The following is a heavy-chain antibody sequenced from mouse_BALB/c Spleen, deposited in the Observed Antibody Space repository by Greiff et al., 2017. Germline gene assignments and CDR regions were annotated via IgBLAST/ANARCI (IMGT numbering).Heavy chain of an antibody. CDR1: GYTFTSYW. Sequence: VKLMESGAELVKPGASVKLSCKASGYTFTSYWMHWVKQRPGQGLEWIGEINPSNGRTNYNEKFKSKATLTVDKSSSTAYMQLSSLTSEDSAVYYCASIYDGYYVYAMDYWGQGTSVTVSS. D-gene: IGHD2-3*01. J-gene: IGHJ4*01. V-gene: IGHV1S81*02. CDR2: INPSNGRT. CDR3: ASIYDGYYVYAMDY.